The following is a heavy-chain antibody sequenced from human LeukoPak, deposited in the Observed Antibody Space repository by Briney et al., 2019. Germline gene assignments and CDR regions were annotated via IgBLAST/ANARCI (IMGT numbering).Heavy chain of an antibody. CDR2: VYSSGVG. CDR1: GGSLTGYS. D-gene: IGHD3-22*01. J-gene: IGHJ4*02. Sequence: SETLSLTCPVSGGSLTGYSWNWIRQPAGEGREWLGRVYSSGVGNYNPSLTSRVTMSVDTSKNQFSLKLTSLTAADTAVYYCAREEFLHEIDSSGYFVYWGQGTLVTVSS. CDR3: AREEFLHEIDSSGYFVY. V-gene: IGHV4-4*07.